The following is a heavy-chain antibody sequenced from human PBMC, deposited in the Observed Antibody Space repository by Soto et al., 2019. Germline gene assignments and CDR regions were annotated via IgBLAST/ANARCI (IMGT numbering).Heavy chain of an antibody. V-gene: IGHV5-10-1*01. CDR3: ASYLPPPYYYDSSGRDY. J-gene: IGHJ4*02. CDR2: IDPSDSYT. CDR1: GYSFTSYW. Sequence: GESLKISCKGSGYSFTSYWISWVRQMPGKGLEWMGRIDPSDSYTNYSPSFQGHVAISADKSISTAYLQWSSLKASDTAMYYCASYLPPPYYYDSSGRDYWGQGTLVTVSS. D-gene: IGHD3-22*01.